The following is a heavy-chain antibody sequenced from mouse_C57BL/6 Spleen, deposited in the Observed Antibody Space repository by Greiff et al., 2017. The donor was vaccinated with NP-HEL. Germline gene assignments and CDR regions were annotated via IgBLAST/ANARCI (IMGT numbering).Heavy chain of an antibody. Sequence: QVQLQQPGAELVKPGASVKMSCKASGYTFTSYWITWVKQRPGQGLEWIGDIYPGSGSTNYNEKFKSKATLTVDTSSSTAYMQLSSLTSEDSAVYYCARGSYYSNYDYFDYWGQGTTLTVSS. V-gene: IGHV1-55*01. J-gene: IGHJ2*01. CDR1: GYTFTSYW. CDR3: ARGSYYSNYDYFDY. CDR2: IYPGSGST. D-gene: IGHD2-5*01.